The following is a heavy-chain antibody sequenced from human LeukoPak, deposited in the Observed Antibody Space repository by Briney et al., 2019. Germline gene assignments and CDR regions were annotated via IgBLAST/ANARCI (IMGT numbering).Heavy chain of an antibody. V-gene: IGHV1-2*02. Sequence: ASVKVSCKASGYTFTGYYMHWVRQAPGQGLEWMGWINPNSGGTTYAQNFQGRVTLTRDTSISTAYMELSRLRSDDTAVYYCVRDPGSGYSFLYYFDYWGQGTLVTVSS. D-gene: IGHD5-18*01. CDR2: INPNSGGT. CDR3: VRDPGSGYSFLYYFDY. J-gene: IGHJ4*02. CDR1: GYTFTGYY.